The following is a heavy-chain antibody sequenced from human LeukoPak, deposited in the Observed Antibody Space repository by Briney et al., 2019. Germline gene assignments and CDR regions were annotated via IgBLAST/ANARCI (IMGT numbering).Heavy chain of an antibody. CDR2: IYTSGST. Sequence: PSETLSLTCTVSGGSISSGSYYWSWIRQPAGKGLEWIGRIYTSGSTNYNPSLKSRVTISVDTSKNQFSLKLSSVTAADTAVYYCARGRGNSGWYVRGPRAGFDYWGQGTLVTVSS. J-gene: IGHJ4*02. CDR3: ARGRGNSGWYVRGPRAGFDY. CDR1: GGSISSGSYY. D-gene: IGHD6-19*01. V-gene: IGHV4-61*02.